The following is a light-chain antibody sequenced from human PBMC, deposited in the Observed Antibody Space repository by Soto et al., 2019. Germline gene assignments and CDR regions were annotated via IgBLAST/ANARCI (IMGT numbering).Light chain of an antibody. CDR1: QGVSTW. CDR3: QQADSFPVT. CDR2: AAS. J-gene: IGKJ2*01. V-gene: IGKV1-12*01. Sequence: DIQMTQSPASVSASVGDRVTITCRASQGVSTWVAWFQQKPGQAPRLLIYAASLLQGGVPSRFNGSGSGTEFTLTISSLQPEDSATHFCQQADSFPVTFGQGTKLEI.